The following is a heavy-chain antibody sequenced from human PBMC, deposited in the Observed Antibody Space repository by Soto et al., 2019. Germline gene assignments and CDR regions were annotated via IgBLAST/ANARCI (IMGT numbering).Heavy chain of an antibody. CDR2: INPHNGNA. J-gene: IGHJ4*02. D-gene: IGHD6-19*01. CDR1: GYTFTSNS. Sequence: ASVKVSCKASGYTFTSNSIGWVRQAPGQGLEWMGWINPHNGNAKYAQKFQDRVTMTADTAASTVYMELRSLRSDDSAVFYCARDRSGWYDFWGQGTLVTVSS. CDR3: ARDRSGWYDF. V-gene: IGHV1-18*04.